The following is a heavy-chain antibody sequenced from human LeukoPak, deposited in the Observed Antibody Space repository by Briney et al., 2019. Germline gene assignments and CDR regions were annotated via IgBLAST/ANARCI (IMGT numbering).Heavy chain of an antibody. CDR1: GFTFSDYA. CDR2: ISGSGGST. J-gene: IGHJ6*02. V-gene: IGHV3-23*01. CDR3: ARVPAAIDYYYYGMDV. Sequence: GGSLRLSCAASGFTFSDYAMTWVRQAPGRGLEWVSAISGSGGSTYYADSVKGRFTISRDNAKNTLYLQMNSLRAEDTAVYYCARVPAAIDYYYYGMDVWGQGTTVTVSS. D-gene: IGHD2-2*02.